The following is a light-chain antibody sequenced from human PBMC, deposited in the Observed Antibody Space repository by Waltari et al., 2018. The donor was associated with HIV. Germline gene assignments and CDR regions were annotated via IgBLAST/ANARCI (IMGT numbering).Light chain of an antibody. J-gene: IGKJ2*01. Sequence: EVVLTQSPGALSASPGANVSLSCMASKTVKNDYLAWYQQRRGQPPTLLLSGTSVRAPGVPDRFSGSGSGTLFTLTISRLEPEDFTTYLCQQFDDWEYTFGQGTQLDLK. V-gene: IGKV3-20*01. CDR2: GTS. CDR1: KTVKNDY. CDR3: QQFDDWEYT.